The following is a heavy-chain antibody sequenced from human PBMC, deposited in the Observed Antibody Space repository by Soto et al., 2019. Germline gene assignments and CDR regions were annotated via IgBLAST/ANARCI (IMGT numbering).Heavy chain of an antibody. CDR3: ARIWPDGSFPPNCFGS. CDR1: GASITSHSW. D-gene: IGHD2-15*01. J-gene: IGHJ4*02. V-gene: IGHV4-4*02. CDR2: VYHTGST. Sequence: ASETLSLTCAVSGASITSHSWWSWVRQPPGKGLEWIGEVYHTGSTNYNSSLESRVTISVDKSKNQFSLTLNSVTAADTAVYFCARIWPDGSFPPNCFGSWRRRTRVTVSS.